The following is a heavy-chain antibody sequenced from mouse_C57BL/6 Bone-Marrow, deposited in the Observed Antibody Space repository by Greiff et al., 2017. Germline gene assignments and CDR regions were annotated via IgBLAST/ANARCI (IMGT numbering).Heavy chain of an antibody. J-gene: IGHJ2*01. CDR2: IEPEYGDT. D-gene: IGHD1-1*01. CDR3: TSITTVPFDY. V-gene: IGHV14-4*01. CDR1: GFNIKDDY. Sequence: VQLQQSGAELVRPGASVKLSCTASGFNIKDDYMHWVKQRPRQGLEWIGWIEPEYGDTECASKFQGKATITADTSSNTAYLQLSSLTSEDTAVYYCTSITTVPFDYWGQGTTLTVSS.